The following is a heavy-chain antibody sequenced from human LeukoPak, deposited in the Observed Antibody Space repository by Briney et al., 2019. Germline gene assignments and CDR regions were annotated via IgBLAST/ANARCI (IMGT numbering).Heavy chain of an antibody. CDR2: IYTSGST. CDR3: ARAKAAAGTSWFDP. V-gene: IGHV4-61*02. J-gene: IGHJ5*02. D-gene: IGHD6-13*01. CDR1: GGSISSGSYY. Sequence: PSQTLSLTCTVSGGSISSGSYYWSWIRQPAGKGLEWIGRIYTSGSTNYNPSLKSRVTISVDTSKNQFSLKLSSVTAADTAVYYCARAKAAAGTSWFDPWGQGTLVTVSS.